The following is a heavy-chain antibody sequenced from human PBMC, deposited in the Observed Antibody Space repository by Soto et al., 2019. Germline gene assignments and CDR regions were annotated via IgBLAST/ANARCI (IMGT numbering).Heavy chain of an antibody. CDR3: EKGRETTSIFDY. J-gene: IGHJ4*02. CDR2: IRGSGDFT. Sequence: EVHLLESGGGLVQPGGSLRLSCVASGFTFNIDAMSWVRQAPGKGLEWVSLIRGSGDFTEYAGSVKGRFTISRDNSKNIVCLQMNSLRAEDTAVYYCEKGRETTSIFDYWGQGILVTVSS. V-gene: IGHV3-23*01. D-gene: IGHD4-17*01. CDR1: GFTFNIDA.